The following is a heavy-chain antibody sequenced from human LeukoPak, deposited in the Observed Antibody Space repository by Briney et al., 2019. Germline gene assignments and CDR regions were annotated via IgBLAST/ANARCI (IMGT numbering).Heavy chain of an antibody. CDR2: IYHSGST. J-gene: IGHJ4*02. Sequence: SGTLSLTCAVSGGSISSSNWWSWVRQPPGKGLEWIGEIYHSGSTNYNPSLKSRVTISVDKSKNQFSLKLSSVTAADAAVYYCARGLGRSYYVRYYFDYWGQGTLVTVSS. V-gene: IGHV4-4*02. CDR3: ARGLGRSYYVRYYFDY. D-gene: IGHD1-26*01. CDR1: GGSISSSNW.